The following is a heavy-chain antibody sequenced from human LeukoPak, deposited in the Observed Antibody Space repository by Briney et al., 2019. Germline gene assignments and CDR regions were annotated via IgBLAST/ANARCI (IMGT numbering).Heavy chain of an antibody. CDR1: GGSFSSGSYF. Sequence: SETLSLTCTVSGGSFSSGSYFWSWIRQPPGKGLEWIGFIYDNGNTNSSPSLKSRVTISVDTSKSQFSLKLTSVTAADTAVYYCARGYRSSWYQVDYWGQGTLVTVSS. D-gene: IGHD6-13*01. CDR3: ARGYRSSWYQVDY. CDR2: IYDNGNT. J-gene: IGHJ4*02. V-gene: IGHV4-61*01.